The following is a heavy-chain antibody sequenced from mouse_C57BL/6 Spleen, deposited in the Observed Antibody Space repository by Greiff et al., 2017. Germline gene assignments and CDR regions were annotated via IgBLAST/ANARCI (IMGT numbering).Heavy chain of an antibody. V-gene: IGHV5-17*01. CDR2: ISSGSSTI. CDR3: ARDGSSYDYAMDY. CDR1: GFTFSDYG. J-gene: IGHJ4*01. Sequence: EVQVVESGGGLVKPGGSLKLSCAASGFTFSDYGMHWFRQAPEKGLEWVAYISSGSSTIYYADTVKGRFTISRDNAKNPLLMQMTGLRAENTAMYCCARDGSSYDYAMDYWGQGTSVTVSS. D-gene: IGHD1-1*01.